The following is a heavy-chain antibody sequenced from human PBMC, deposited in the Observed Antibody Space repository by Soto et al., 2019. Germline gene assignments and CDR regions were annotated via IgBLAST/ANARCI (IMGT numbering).Heavy chain of an antibody. Sequence: GRSLRLSCAASGFTFSSYAMSWVRQAPGKGLEWVSAISGSGGSTYYADSVKGRFTISRDNSKNTLYLQMNSLRAEDTAVYYCAKDQDFWSGYSPVILDYWGQGTLVTVSS. V-gene: IGHV3-23*01. CDR1: GFTFSSYA. J-gene: IGHJ4*02. CDR2: ISGSGGST. CDR3: AKDQDFWSGYSPVILDY. D-gene: IGHD3-3*01.